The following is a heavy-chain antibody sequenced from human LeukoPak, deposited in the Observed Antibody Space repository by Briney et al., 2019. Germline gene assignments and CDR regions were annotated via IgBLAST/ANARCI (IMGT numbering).Heavy chain of an antibody. D-gene: IGHD3-10*01. CDR2: INHSGST. J-gene: IGHJ4*02. CDR3: ARHPFYGSGSFYYFDY. CDR1: GGSFSGYY. V-gene: IGHV4-34*01. Sequence: SETLSLTCAVYGGSFSGYYWSWIRQPPGKGLEWIGEINHSGSTNYNPSLKSRVTMSVDTSKNQFSLKLSSVTAADTAVYYCARHPFYGSGSFYYFDYWGQGTLVTVSS.